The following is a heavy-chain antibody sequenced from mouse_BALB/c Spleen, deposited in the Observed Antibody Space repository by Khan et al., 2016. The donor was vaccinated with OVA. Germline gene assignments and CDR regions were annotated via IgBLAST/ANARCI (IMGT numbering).Heavy chain of an antibody. CDR2: ISSGGDYT. V-gene: IGHV5-6*01. Sequence: EVELVESGGDLVKPGGSLKLSCAASGFTFSSYSMSWVRQTPDKRLEWVATISSGGDYTYYPDSVKGRFTISRDYARNTLYLQMSSLKSEDTAMYYCASHLTGSFAYWGQGTLVTVSA. D-gene: IGHD4-1*01. CDR3: ASHLTGSFAY. CDR1: GFTFSSYS. J-gene: IGHJ3*01.